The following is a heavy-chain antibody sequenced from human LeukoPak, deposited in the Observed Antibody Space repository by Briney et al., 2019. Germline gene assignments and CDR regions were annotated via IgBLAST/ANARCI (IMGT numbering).Heavy chain of an antibody. V-gene: IGHV3-30-3*01. CDR3: ARAPRGWVTGGYFDD. CDR2: ISYDGSNK. CDR1: GFTFSSYA. Sequence: GGSLRLSCAASGFTFSSYAMHWVRQAPGKGLEWVAVISYDGSNKYYADSVKGRFTISRDNSKNTLYLQMNSLRAEDTAVYYCARAPRGWVTGGYFDDWGQGTLVTVSS. D-gene: IGHD4-23*01. J-gene: IGHJ4*02.